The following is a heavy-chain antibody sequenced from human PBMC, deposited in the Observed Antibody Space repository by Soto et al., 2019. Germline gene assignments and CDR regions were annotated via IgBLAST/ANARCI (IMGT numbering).Heavy chain of an antibody. CDR1: GGAIYSVVYS. CDR2: IYHSGST. J-gene: IGHJ4*02. D-gene: IGHD3-16*01. V-gene: IGHV4-30-2*01. CDR3: ASKRGNYLHX. Sequence: SETLSLTCAVFGGAIYSVVYSWSWIRQPPGKGLELIGYIYHSGSTYYKPSLKSRVTISVDTSKNQFSLKLSSVTAAETAVYYCASKRGNYLHXWGRGALVTVSX.